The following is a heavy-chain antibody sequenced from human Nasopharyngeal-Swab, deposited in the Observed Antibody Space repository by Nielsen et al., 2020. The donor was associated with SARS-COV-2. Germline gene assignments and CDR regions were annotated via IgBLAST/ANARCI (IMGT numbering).Heavy chain of an antibody. J-gene: IGHJ2*01. CDR1: GFIFINYN. Sequence: GGSLRLSCAASGFIFINYNMNWVRQAQGQGLEWVSYIGVTSSTRYYADSLRGRFTISRDNAKNSLYLQMNSLRAEDTAVYYCARGGSSWPHWYFDLWGRGTLVTVSS. CDR3: ARGGSSWPHWYFDL. D-gene: IGHD6-13*01. CDR2: IGVTSSTR. V-gene: IGHV3-48*04.